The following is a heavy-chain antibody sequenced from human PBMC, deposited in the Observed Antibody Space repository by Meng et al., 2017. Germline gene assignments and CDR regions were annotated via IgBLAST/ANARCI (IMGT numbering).Heavy chain of an antibody. CDR3: ATGIAAAGLYYFDY. CDR2: IYTSGST. CDR1: GGSISSYY. D-gene: IGHD6-13*01. V-gene: IGHV4-4*07. Sequence: QVQRQGPGPGLVKPSETLSLTCTVSGGSISSYYWSGIRQPAGKGLEWIGRIYTSGSTNYNPSLKSRVTMSVDTSKNQFSLKLSSVTAADTAVYYCATGIAAAGLYYFDYWGQGTLVTVSS. J-gene: IGHJ4*02.